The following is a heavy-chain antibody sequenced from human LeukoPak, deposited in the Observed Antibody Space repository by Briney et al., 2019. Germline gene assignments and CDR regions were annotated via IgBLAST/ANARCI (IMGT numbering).Heavy chain of an antibody. CDR3: TRLPP. Sequence: GGSLRLSCVASGFTLSGHEMNWVRQAPGKGLEWVSYISSSGSTIYYADSVKGRFTISRDTAKNSLYLQMNSLRAEDTAVYYCTRLPPWGQGTLVTVSS. CDR1: GFTLSGHE. J-gene: IGHJ5*02. CDR2: ISSSGSTI. V-gene: IGHV3-48*03.